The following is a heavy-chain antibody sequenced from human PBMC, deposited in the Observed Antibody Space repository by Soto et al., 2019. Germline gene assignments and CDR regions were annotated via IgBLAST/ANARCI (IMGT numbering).Heavy chain of an antibody. CDR1: GGTFSSYA. V-gene: IGHV1-69*12. J-gene: IGHJ6*02. CDR3: ASSAMDHYYYGMDV. D-gene: IGHD5-18*01. Sequence: QVQLVQSGAEVKKPGSSVKVSCKSSGGTFSSYAISWVRQAPGQGLEWMGGIIPIFGTADSAQKFQGRVTITADESTSTAYMELSSLRSEDTAVYYCASSAMDHYYYGMDVWGQGTTVTVSS. CDR2: IIPIFGTA.